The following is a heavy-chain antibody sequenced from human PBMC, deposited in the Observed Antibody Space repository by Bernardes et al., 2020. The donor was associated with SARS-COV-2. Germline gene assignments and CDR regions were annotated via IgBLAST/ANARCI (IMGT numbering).Heavy chain of an antibody. J-gene: IGHJ4*02. CDR1: GGSISSDNYC. CDR2: IYQSGTS. Sequence: SETLSLTCAVSGGSISSDNYCWSWIRQSPGKGLEWIGYIYQSGTSYFNPSLKSRVTISLDRSRTHFSLNLSSVTAADTAMYYCARGTLTSRATYYFDSWGQGTLVTVSS. CDR3: ARGTLTSRATYYFDS. V-gene: IGHV4-30-2*06.